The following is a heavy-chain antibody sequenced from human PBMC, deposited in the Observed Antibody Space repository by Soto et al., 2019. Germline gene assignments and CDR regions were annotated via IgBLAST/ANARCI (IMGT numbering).Heavy chain of an antibody. CDR2: IYPGDSDT. Sequence: GESLKISCKGSGYSFTSYWIGWVRQMPGKGLEWMGIIYPGDSDTRYSPSFQGQVTISADKSIGTAYLQWSSLKASDTAMYYCARAPHYYGSGSYIPIGMDVWGQGTTVTVSS. CDR1: GYSFTSYW. CDR3: ARAPHYYGSGSYIPIGMDV. J-gene: IGHJ6*02. D-gene: IGHD3-10*01. V-gene: IGHV5-51*01.